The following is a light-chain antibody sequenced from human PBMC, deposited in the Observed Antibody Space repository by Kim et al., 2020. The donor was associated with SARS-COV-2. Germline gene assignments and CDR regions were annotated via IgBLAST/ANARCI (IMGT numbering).Light chain of an antibody. V-gene: IGKV1-13*02. Sequence: AFVGDSVTITGRASQGISSALAWYQQTSGKAPKLLIYDASNLESGVPSRFSGSGSGTDFTHTISSVQPEDFATYYCQQFYSYPITFGQGTRLEIK. CDR2: DAS. J-gene: IGKJ5*01. CDR3: QQFYSYPIT. CDR1: QGISSA.